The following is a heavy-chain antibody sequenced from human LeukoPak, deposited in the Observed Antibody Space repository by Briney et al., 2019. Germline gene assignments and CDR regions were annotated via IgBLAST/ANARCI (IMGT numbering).Heavy chain of an antibody. V-gene: IGHV1-69*04. J-gene: IGHJ6*02. CDR1: GGTFSSYA. CDR3: ASNDYGDYVRFYYYGMDV. Sequence: GASVKVSCKASGGTFSSYAIRWVRQAPGQGLAWMGRIIPILGIANYAQKFQGRVTITADKSTSTAYMELSSLRSEDTAVYYCASNDYGDYVRFYYYGMDVWGQGTTVTVSS. CDR2: IIPILGIA. D-gene: IGHD4-17*01.